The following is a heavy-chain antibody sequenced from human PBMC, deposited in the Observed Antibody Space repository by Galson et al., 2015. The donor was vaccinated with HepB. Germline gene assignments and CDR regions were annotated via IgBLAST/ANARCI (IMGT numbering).Heavy chain of an antibody. CDR2: IRSKAYGGTT. V-gene: IGHV3-49*03. J-gene: IGHJ3*02. CDR3: TRVDDSSGYYWVPDAFDI. Sequence: SLRLSCAASGFTFGDYAMSWFRQAPGKGLEWVGFIRSKAYGGTTEYAASVKGRFTISRDDPKSIAYLQMNSLKTEDTAVYYCTRVDDSSGYYWVPDAFDIWGQGTMVTVSS. CDR1: GFTFGDYA. D-gene: IGHD3-22*01.